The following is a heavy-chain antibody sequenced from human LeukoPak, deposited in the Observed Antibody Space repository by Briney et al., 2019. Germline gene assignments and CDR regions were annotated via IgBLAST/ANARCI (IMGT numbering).Heavy chain of an antibody. Sequence: GGSLRLSCAASGLTFSSYAMSWVRQAPGKWLEWVSAISGSGGSTYYADSVKGRFTISRDNSKNTLYLQMNSLRAEDTAVYYCAKQGQVVPAAIGNYNWFDPWGQGTLVTVSS. CDR3: AKQGQVVPAAIGNYNWFDP. CDR2: ISGSGGST. CDR1: GLTFSSYA. D-gene: IGHD2-2*01. J-gene: IGHJ5*02. V-gene: IGHV3-23*01.